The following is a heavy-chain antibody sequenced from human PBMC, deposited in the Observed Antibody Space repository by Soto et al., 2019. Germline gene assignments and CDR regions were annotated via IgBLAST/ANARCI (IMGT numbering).Heavy chain of an antibody. CDR3: VRHPTGFPNWIDP. D-gene: IGHD2-15*01. Sequence: QMQLQESGPGLVKPSETLSLTCTVSGGSITSSSYSWGWIRQPPGKGLEWIGSVYNSGIDYNPSLMSRVSISVDTSKIQFSLRLTSVTAADTALYYCVRHPTGFPNWIDPWGQGILVIVYS. CDR1: GGSITSSSYS. V-gene: IGHV4-39*01. CDR2: VYNSGI. J-gene: IGHJ5*02.